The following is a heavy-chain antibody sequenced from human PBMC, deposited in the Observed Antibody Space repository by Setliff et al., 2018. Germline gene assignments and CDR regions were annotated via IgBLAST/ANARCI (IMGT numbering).Heavy chain of an antibody. V-gene: IGHV4-30-4*02. Sequence: PSETLSLTCTVSGGSISSGDYYWSWIRQPPGKGLEWIGYIYSSGSTYYNPSLKSRVSISVDTSKNQFFLKLSSVTAADTAVYYCARESRYYYDNLGTLDYWGQGTRVTVSS. J-gene: IGHJ4*02. CDR2: IYSSGST. D-gene: IGHD3-22*01. CDR1: GGSISSGDYY. CDR3: ARESRYYYDNLGTLDY.